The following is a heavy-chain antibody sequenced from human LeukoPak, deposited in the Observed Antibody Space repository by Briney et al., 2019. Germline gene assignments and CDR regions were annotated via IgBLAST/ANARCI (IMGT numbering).Heavy chain of an antibody. J-gene: IGHJ4*02. D-gene: IGHD5-24*01. CDR2: IIPIFGTA. CDR3: ARAGWLQYYYFDY. V-gene: IGHV1-69*06. Sequence: GASVKVSCKASGYTFTIYGISWVRQAPGQGREWMGGIIPIFGTAKYAQKFQGRVTITADTSTSTAYMELSSLRSEDTAVYYCARAGWLQYYYFDYWGQGTLVTVSS. CDR1: GYTFTIYG.